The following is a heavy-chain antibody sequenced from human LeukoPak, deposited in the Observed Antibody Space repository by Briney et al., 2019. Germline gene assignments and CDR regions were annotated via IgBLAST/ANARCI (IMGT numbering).Heavy chain of an antibody. J-gene: IGHJ3*01. D-gene: IGHD3-9*01. Sequence: SETLSLTCTVSGYSISSGYYWGWIRQPPGRGLEWIGNIYETGSTNYNPSLKSRVTISVDTSKNQFSLKLSSVTAADTAVYYCVRPDDNSFDFWGQGTMVTVSS. V-gene: IGHV4-38-2*02. CDR1: GYSISSGYY. CDR2: IYETGST. CDR3: VRPDDNSFDF.